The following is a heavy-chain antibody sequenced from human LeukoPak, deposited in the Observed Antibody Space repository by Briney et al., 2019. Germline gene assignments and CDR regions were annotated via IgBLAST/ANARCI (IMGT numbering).Heavy chain of an antibody. CDR3: GKQEMSRGSEI. CDR1: AGTISCNRCY. D-gene: IGHD5-24*01. J-gene: IGHJ3*02. CDR2: IYYSGST. V-gene: IGHV4-39*01. Sequence: PSETLSLTGTVSAGTISCNRCYWGWIRQPPGKGLEWIGSIYYSGSTAYNPSLKSRVTISVDTSKIQFSLNLAYVTAADTAVYYCGKQEMSRGSEIWGQGTMVTVSS.